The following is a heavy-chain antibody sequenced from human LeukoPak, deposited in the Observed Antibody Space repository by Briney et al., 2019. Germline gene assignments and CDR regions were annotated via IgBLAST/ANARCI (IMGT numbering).Heavy chain of an antibody. J-gene: IGHJ3*02. Sequence: GGSLRLSCAASGFTFSGYWMYWVRQAPGKGLVWVSGVKSDASSTYYADSVKGRFTISRDNAKNTLYLQMNSLRVEDTAMYYCARDTGRAFDIWGQGTMVTVSS. D-gene: IGHD4-17*01. CDR3: ARDTGRAFDI. V-gene: IGHV3-74*01. CDR1: GFTFSGYW. CDR2: VKSDASST.